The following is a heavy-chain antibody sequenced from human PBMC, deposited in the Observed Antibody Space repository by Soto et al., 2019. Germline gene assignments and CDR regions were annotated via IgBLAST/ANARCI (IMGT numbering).Heavy chain of an antibody. CDR1: GFTLSGYA. D-gene: IGHD2-15*01. CDR2: ISSSSSNI. J-gene: IGHJ5*02. V-gene: IGHV3-48*02. Sequence: EVQLVESGGGLVQPGGSLRLSCVASGFTLSGYAMNWVRQAPGKGLGWVSYISSSSSNIEYAGSVKGLLTISRDNGKNSLHLEINSLRDEDTAVYYCARDCSLGSRYCRWFDPWGQGTLVTVSS. CDR3: ARDCSLGSRYCRWFDP.